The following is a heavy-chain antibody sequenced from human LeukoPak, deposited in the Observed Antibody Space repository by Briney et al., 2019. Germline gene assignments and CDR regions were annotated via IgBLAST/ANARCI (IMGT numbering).Heavy chain of an antibody. J-gene: IGHJ5*02. Sequence: PGGSLRLSCAASGFTFSSYEMNWVRQAPGKGLEWVSYISSSGSTIYYADSVKGRFTISRDNAKNSLYLQMNSLRAEDTAVYYCARMKRYFDWSPLLGWFDPWGQGTLVTVSP. CDR2: ISSSGSTI. D-gene: IGHD3-9*01. CDR3: ARMKRYFDWSPLLGWFDP. CDR1: GFTFSSYE. V-gene: IGHV3-48*03.